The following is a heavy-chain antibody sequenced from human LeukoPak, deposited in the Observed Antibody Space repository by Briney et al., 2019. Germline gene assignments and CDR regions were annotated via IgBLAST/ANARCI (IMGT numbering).Heavy chain of an antibody. V-gene: IGHV3-74*01. J-gene: IGHJ4*02. CDR1: GFTFSSYW. D-gene: IGHD3-10*01. Sequence: GGSLRLSCAASGFTFSSYWMHWVRQAPGKGLVWVSRINSDGSSTSYADSVKGRFTISRDNAKNTLYLQMSSLRAEDTAVYYCASRAWFGELYIDYWGQGTLVTVSS. CDR3: ASRAWFGELYIDY. CDR2: INSDGSST.